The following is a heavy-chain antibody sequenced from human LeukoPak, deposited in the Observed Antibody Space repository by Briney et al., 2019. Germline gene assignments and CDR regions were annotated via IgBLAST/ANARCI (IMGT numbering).Heavy chain of an antibody. V-gene: IGHV1-69*06. CDR3: ARERYYDSSGYYQYYFDY. D-gene: IGHD3-22*01. CDR1: GYSFTSHY. Sequence: ASVKVSCKASGYSFTSHYMHWVRQAPGQGLEWMGGIIPIFGTTNYAQKFQDRVTITADKSTSTAYMELSSLRSEDTAVYYCARERYYDSSGYYQYYFDYWGQGTLVTVSS. J-gene: IGHJ4*02. CDR2: IIPIFGTT.